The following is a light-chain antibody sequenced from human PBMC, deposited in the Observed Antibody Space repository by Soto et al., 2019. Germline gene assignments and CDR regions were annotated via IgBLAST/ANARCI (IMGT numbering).Light chain of an antibody. CDR3: QQSNSFPLT. Sequence: DIQMTQSPSSVSASVGDRVTITCRASQGISSRLAWYQQKPGKAPNLLIYAASSLQSGVPSRLSGSGSETDFTLTICSLQPEDFATNYCQQSNSFPLTFGGGTKVEIK. V-gene: IGKV1-12*01. CDR2: AAS. J-gene: IGKJ4*01. CDR1: QGISSR.